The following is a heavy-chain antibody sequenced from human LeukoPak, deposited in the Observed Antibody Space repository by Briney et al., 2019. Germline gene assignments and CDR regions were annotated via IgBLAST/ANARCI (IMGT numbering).Heavy chain of an antibody. CDR2: ISSSGSTI. J-gene: IGHJ6*03. V-gene: IGHV3-48*04. CDR1: GFTFSSYG. Sequence: GGSLRLSCAASGFTFSSYGMHWVRQAPGKGLEWVSYISSSGSTIYYADSVKGRFTISRDNAKNSLYLQMNSLRAEDTAVYYCAREEGYGSGSYQFYYYYYMDVWGKGTTVTISS. CDR3: AREEGYGSGSYQFYYYYYMDV. D-gene: IGHD3-10*01.